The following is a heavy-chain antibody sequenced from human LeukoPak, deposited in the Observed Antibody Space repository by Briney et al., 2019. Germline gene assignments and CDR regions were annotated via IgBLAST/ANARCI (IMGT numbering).Heavy chain of an antibody. CDR2: ITSSSASI. Sequence: PGGSLRLSCAASGFTFSSYSMNWVRQAPGKGLEWVSSITSSSASIYYADSVKGRFTISRDNAKNSLYLQMNSLRAEDTATYYCARDLYYYDSSGPTIEYWGQGTLVTVSS. D-gene: IGHD3-22*01. V-gene: IGHV3-21*01. CDR1: GFTFSSYS. CDR3: ARDLYYYDSSGPTIEY. J-gene: IGHJ4*02.